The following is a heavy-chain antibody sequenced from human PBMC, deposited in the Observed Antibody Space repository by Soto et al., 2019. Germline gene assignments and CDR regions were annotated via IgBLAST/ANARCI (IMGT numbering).Heavy chain of an antibody. D-gene: IGHD5-12*01. J-gene: IGHJ3*02. CDR1: GYTFTIYY. V-gene: IGHV1-46*03. CDR3: ARTPDGYNRNDAFDI. CDR2: INPSGDST. Sequence: ASVKVSCKASGYTFTIYYMHWVLQAPGQGLEWMGIINPSGDSTSYAQKFQGRVTMTRDTSTSTVYMELSSLRSEDTAVYYCARTPDGYNRNDAFDIWGQGTMVTVS.